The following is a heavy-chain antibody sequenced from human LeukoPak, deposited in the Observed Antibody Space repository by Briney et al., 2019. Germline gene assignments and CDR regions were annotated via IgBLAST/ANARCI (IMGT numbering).Heavy chain of an antibody. J-gene: IGHJ4*02. CDR3: AKDRIPTSGWESDY. CDR2: ISSIRNYI. Sequence: PGGSLRLSCAASKFTFSDYSMSWVRQAPGKGLEWVSSISSIRNYIYYADSVKGRFTISRDNSKNTLYLQMNSLRAEDTALYYCAKDRIPTSGWESDYWGQGTLVTVSS. CDR1: KFTFSDYS. D-gene: IGHD3-22*01. V-gene: IGHV3-21*04.